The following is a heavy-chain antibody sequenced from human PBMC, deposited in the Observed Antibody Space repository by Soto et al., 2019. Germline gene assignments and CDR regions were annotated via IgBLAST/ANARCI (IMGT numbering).Heavy chain of an antibody. CDR2: IHAGNGDT. Sequence: QVQLVQSGAEVKKPGASVKVSCKASGYTFSSYAVQWVRQAPGQSLEWIGWIHAGNGDTKYSQKFHGRVTLTRDTSANTAYMDLSSLRSEDTAVSYCARVPRSTSDIVEVPAVMFDDWFVPWGQGTLVTVSS. D-gene: IGHD2-2*01. V-gene: IGHV1-3*01. CDR1: GYTFSSYA. CDR3: ARVPRSTSDIVEVPAVMFDDWFVP. J-gene: IGHJ5*02.